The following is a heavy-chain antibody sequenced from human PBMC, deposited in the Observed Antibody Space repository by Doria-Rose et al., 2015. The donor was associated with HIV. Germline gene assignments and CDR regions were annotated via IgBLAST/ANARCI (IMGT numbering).Heavy chain of an antibody. V-gene: IGHV3-21*01. CDR2: ISSTSAYI. CDR3: ATGVTLDY. J-gene: IGHJ4*02. D-gene: IGHD3-10*01. Sequence: VQLVQSGGGLVRPGGSLRLSCATSGSTFSSHRINWVRQAPGKGLEWVSSISSTSAYINYADSVRGRFTISRDNARNSLYLQMDSLRVEDTAIYYCATGVTLDYWGQGTLVTVSS. CDR1: GSTFSSHR.